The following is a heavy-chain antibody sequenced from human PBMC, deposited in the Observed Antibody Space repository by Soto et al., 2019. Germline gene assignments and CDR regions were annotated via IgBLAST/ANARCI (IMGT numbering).Heavy chain of an antibody. J-gene: IGHJ6*03. V-gene: IGHV3-48*01. D-gene: IGHD3-3*01. Sequence: GGSLRLSCAASGFTFSSYGMHWVRQAPGKGLEWVAVISSSGSTIYYADSVKGRFTISRDNAKNSLYLQMNSLRAEDTAVYYCASLYYDFWSGYYSRSWYYYYMDVWGKGTTVTVSS. CDR3: ASLYYDFWSGYYSRSWYYYYMDV. CDR1: GFTFSSYG. CDR2: ISSSGSTI.